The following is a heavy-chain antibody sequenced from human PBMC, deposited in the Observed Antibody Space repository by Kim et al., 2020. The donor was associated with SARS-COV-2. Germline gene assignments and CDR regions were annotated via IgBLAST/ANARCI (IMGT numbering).Heavy chain of an antibody. CDR3: ARDRGEGLGVENYYYMDV. Sequence: SETLSLTCTVSGGSISSYYWSWIRQPPGKGLEWIGYIYHSGSPNYNPSLKSRVTISVDTSMNQFSLKLSSVTAADTAVYYCARDRGEGLGVENYYYMDVWGKGTTVTVSS. D-gene: IGHD3-10*01. V-gene: IGHV4-59*01. J-gene: IGHJ6*03. CDR1: GGSISSYY. CDR2: IYHSGSP.